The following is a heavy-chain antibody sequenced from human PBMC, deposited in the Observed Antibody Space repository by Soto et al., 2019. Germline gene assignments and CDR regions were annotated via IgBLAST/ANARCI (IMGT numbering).Heavy chain of an antibody. J-gene: IGHJ6*04. D-gene: IGHD3-10*01. CDR1: GGTFNRET. CDR2: IIPVLDLA. Sequence: QAQLVQSGAEVKKPGSSVKVSCKASGGTFNRETFSWVRQAPGQGLQWMGRIIPVLDLADYAQKFEGRVTITADTSTTTVYLDLSGLRSDDTAVYYCARGGKLGGDLDVWGKGTPVIVSS. CDR3: ARGGKLGGDLDV. V-gene: IGHV1-69*02.